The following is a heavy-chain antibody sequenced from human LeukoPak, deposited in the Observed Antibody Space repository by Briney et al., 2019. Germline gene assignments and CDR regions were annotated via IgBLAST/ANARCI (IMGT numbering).Heavy chain of an antibody. Sequence: GGSLRLSCAASGFTFSSYGMHWVRQAPGKGLEWVAFIRYDGSNKYYADSVKGRFTISRDNAKNSAYLQLNSLRVEDTAVYYCAAISYLAFDIWGQGTMVTVSS. CDR2: IRYDGSNK. CDR1: GFTFSSYG. D-gene: IGHD3-3*01. CDR3: AAISYLAFDI. J-gene: IGHJ3*02. V-gene: IGHV3-30*02.